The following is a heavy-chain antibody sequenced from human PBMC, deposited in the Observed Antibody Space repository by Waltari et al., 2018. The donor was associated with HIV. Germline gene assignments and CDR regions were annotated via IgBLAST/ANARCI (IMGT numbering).Heavy chain of an antibody. CDR3: AREVTSSKVMNY. CDR1: GFTISLYN. J-gene: IGHJ4*02. V-gene: IGHV3-48*03. CDR2: ISSDSKKK. Sequence: EVRLVESGGGAVQPGGSLRLHCAVSGFTISLYNMNWVRQTPGKGLEWVAYISSDSKKKYYADSVKVRFIISKDNGQNFLHLQMDRLSVDDSAKYFCAREVTSSKVMNYWGQGTPVIVSS. D-gene: IGHD2-21*02.